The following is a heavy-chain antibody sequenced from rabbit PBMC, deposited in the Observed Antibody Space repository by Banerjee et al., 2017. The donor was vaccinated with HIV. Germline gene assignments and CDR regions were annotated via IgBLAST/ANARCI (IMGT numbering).Heavy chain of an antibody. CDR3: ARETSSGWGIISFYFSL. CDR2: IYSGSSADT. V-gene: IGHV1S40*01. Sequence: QSLEESGGDLVKPGASLTLTCTASGFSFSSRYYLCWVRQAPGKGLEWIACIYSGSSADTYYASWAKGRFTISKTSSTTVTLQMTSLTAADTATYFCARETSSGWGIISFYFSLWGPVTLVTVS. CDR1: GFSFSSRYY. J-gene: IGHJ4*01. D-gene: IGHD4-1*01.